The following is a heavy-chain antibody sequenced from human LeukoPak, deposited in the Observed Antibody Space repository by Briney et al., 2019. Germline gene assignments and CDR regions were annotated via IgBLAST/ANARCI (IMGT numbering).Heavy chain of an antibody. V-gene: IGHV4-59*01. J-gene: IGHJ4*02. CDR1: GGSISSYY. CDR2: IYHSGST. Sequence: PSETLSLTCTVSGGSISSYYWSWIRQPPGKGLEWIGYIYHSGSTYHNPSLKSRVTISVDTSKDQFSLKTSSVTAADTAVYYCARGSSSWTFEYWGQGTLVTVSS. D-gene: IGHD6-13*01. CDR3: ARGSSSWTFEY.